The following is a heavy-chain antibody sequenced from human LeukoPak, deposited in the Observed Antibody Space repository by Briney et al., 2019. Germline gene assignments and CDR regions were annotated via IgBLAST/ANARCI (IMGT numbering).Heavy chain of an antibody. D-gene: IGHD1-26*01. CDR1: GFTFSSYS. CDR2: INWNGGST. Sequence: GGSLRLSCAASGFTFSSYSMNWVRQAPGKGLEWVSGINWNGGSTGYADSVKGRFTISRDNAKNSLYLQMNSLRAEDTALYYCARAVWELMYYFDYWGQGTLVTVSS. CDR3: ARAVWELMYYFDY. V-gene: IGHV3-20*04. J-gene: IGHJ4*02.